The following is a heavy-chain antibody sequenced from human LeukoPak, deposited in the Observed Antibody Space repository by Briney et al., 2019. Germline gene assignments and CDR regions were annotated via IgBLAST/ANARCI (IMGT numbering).Heavy chain of an antibody. CDR3: ARDRLDIVLMVYAPDAFDI. J-gene: IGHJ3*02. Sequence: ASVKVSCKASGYTFTSYYMHWVRQAPGQGLEWMGIINPSGGSTSYAQKFQGRVTMTRDTSTSTVYMELSSLRSDDTAVYYCARDRLDIVLMVYAPDAFDIWGQGTMVTVSS. CDR1: GYTFTSYY. V-gene: IGHV1-46*01. CDR2: INPSGGST. D-gene: IGHD2-8*01.